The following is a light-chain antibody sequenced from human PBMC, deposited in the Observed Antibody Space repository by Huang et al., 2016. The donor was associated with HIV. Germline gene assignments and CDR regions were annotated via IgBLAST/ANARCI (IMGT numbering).Light chain of an antibody. CDR2: AAS. J-gene: IGKJ4*01. CDR1: PGISNF. CDR3: QQLNSYPLT. Sequence: IQLTQSPSSLSASVGDRVTITCRASPGISNFLGWYQQKPGKAPKLLIYAASIVQSGVPSRFSGSGSGTDFTLTIGSLQPEDFATYYCQQLNSYPLTFGGGTKVEIK. V-gene: IGKV1-9*01.